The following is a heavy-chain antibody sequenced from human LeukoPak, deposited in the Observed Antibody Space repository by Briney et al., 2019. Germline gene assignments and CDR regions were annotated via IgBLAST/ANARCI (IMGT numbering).Heavy chain of an antibody. J-gene: IGHJ4*02. V-gene: IGHV3-30*02. Sequence: PGGSLRLSCAASGFTFSSYGMHWVRQAPGTGLEWVAFIRYDGSNKYYSDSVKGRFTISRDNSKNTLYLQMNSLRAEDTAVYYCAKDQTAYCGGDCYSGFDYWGQGTLVTVSS. CDR3: AKDQTAYCGGDCYSGFDY. CDR1: GFTFSSYG. CDR2: IRYDGSNK. D-gene: IGHD2-21*01.